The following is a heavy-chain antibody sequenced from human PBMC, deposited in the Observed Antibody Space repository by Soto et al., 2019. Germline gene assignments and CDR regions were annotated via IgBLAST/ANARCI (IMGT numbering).Heavy chain of an antibody. CDR1: GGSISGHY. J-gene: IGHJ4*02. V-gene: IGHV4-59*11. CDR2: IFYSGSTTS. D-gene: IGHD6-19*01. Sequence: QVQLQESGPGLVKPSDTLSLTCTVSGGSISGHYWIWIRQPPGEGMEWIGYIFYSGSTTSNNNPSLRSGVTISVDRSKNRFALRLSAVTAADTAVYYCARVGSSGCSPDYWGQGTLVTVSS. CDR3: ARVGSSGCSPDY.